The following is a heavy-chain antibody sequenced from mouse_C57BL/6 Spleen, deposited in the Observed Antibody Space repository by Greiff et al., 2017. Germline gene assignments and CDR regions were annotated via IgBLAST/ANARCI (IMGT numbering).Heavy chain of an antibody. D-gene: IGHD1-1*01. CDR2: INPNNGGT. CDR1: GYTFTDYY. CDR3: AGYYGSSRYYYAMDY. Sequence: EVQLQQSGPELVKPGASVKISCKASGYTFTDYYMNWVKQSHGKSLEWIGDINPNNGGTSYNQKFKGKATLTVDKSSSTAYMELRSLTSEDSAVYYCAGYYGSSRYYYAMDYWGQGTSVTVSS. V-gene: IGHV1-26*01. J-gene: IGHJ4*01.